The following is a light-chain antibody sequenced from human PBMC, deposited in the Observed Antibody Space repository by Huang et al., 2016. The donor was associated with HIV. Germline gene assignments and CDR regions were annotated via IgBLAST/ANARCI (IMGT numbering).Light chain of an antibody. CDR3: QQRSNWRIT. V-gene: IGKV3-11*01. CDR2: DAS. Sequence: EIVLTQSPATLSLSPGERATLSCMASQSVSSYLAWYQQKPDQAPRLLIYDASSRATGIPARFSGSGSGTDFTLTISSLEPEDFAVYYCQQRSNWRITFGGGTKVEIK. CDR1: QSVSSY. J-gene: IGKJ4*01.